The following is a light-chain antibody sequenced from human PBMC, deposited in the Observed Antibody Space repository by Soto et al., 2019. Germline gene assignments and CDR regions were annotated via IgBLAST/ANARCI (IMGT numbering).Light chain of an antibody. V-gene: IGKV1-33*01. CDR2: GAS. J-gene: IGKJ5*01. CDR3: QQYDSVFT. Sequence: DIQMTQSPSSLSASVGDRVTITCQASQDITNYLNWYQQKPGKAPNLLIYGASNLETGVPSRFSGSGSGTDFTVTISSLQAEDIGTYFCQQYDSVFTCGQGTRLEIK. CDR1: QDITNY.